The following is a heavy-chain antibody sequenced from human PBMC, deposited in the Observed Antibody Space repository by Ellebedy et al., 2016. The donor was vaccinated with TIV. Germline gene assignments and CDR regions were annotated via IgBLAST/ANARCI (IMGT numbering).Heavy chain of an antibody. Sequence: SETLSLXXAVYGGSFSHYYWSWIRQPPGKGLEWIGEINHSGSTNYNPSLKSRVTISVDTSKNQFSLKLSSVTAADTAVYYCARGLSGGRTGYYYYYMDVWGKGTTVTVSS. CDR2: INHSGST. CDR3: ARGLSGGRTGYYYYYMDV. V-gene: IGHV4-34*01. J-gene: IGHJ6*03. CDR1: GGSFSHYY. D-gene: IGHD2-15*01.